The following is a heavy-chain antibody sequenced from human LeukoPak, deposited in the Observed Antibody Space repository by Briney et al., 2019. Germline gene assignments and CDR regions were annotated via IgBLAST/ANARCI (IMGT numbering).Heavy chain of an antibody. Sequence: GGSLRLSCAASGFTLDDYGMSWVRQAPGKGREWVSGINWRGGSTGYADSVKGRFTISRDNAKKSLYLQMNSLRAEDTALYYCARTGPSYGDEDYWGQGTLVTVSS. J-gene: IGHJ4*02. V-gene: IGHV3-20*04. CDR2: INWRGGST. CDR1: GFTLDDYG. CDR3: ARTGPSYGDEDY. D-gene: IGHD4-17*01.